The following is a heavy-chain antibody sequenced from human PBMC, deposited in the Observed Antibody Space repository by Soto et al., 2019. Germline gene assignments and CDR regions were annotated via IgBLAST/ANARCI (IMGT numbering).Heavy chain of an antibody. Sequence: QVQLQESGPGLVKPSETLSLTCTVSGGSISGYYWSWIRQPPGKGLEWIGYIFHNGSTKCDPSLKSRVTISLDTSKSQFSLRLSSVTAADTAVYYCARGGGSGAFDIWGQGTMVTVSS. CDR1: GGSISGYY. CDR3: ARGGGSGAFDI. J-gene: IGHJ3*02. V-gene: IGHV4-59*01. D-gene: IGHD2-15*01. CDR2: IFHNGST.